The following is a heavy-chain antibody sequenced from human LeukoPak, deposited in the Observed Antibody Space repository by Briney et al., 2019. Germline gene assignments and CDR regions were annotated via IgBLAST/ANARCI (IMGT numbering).Heavy chain of an antibody. D-gene: IGHD3-3*01. CDR1: GYTFTSYY. CDR3: ARDGSYGNFWSGYYLDY. Sequence: ASVEVSCKASGYTFTSYYMHWVRQAPGQGLEWMGIINPSGGSTSYAQKFQGRVTMTRDTSTSTVYMELSSLRSEDTAVYYCARDGSYGNFWSGYYLDYWGQGTLVTVSS. CDR2: INPSGGST. V-gene: IGHV1-46*01. J-gene: IGHJ4*02.